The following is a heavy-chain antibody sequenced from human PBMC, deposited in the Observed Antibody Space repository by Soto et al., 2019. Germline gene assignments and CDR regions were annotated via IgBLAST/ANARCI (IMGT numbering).Heavy chain of an antibody. J-gene: IGHJ4*02. Sequence: ASVKVSCKASGYSFTSYGISWARQAPGQGLEWTGWISAYNGNTNYAQKFQGRVTMTRDTSTSTAYMELRSLRSDDTAVYYCARSQWTRVFDYWGQGTLVPVSS. CDR3: ARSQWTRVFDY. D-gene: IGHD6-19*01. V-gene: IGHV1-18*01. CDR1: GYSFTSYG. CDR2: ISAYNGNT.